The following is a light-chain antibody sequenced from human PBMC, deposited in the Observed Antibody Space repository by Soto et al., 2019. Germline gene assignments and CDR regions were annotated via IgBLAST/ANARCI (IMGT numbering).Light chain of an antibody. V-gene: IGLV3-21*04. CDR2: YDS. CDR1: NIGNKR. Sequence: VLTQPPSVSGAPEKTATITCGGNNIGNKRVHWYRQKPGQAPVLLISYDSDRPSGIPERFSGSNSENTATLTISRVEAGDEADYYCQVWDIMTDNYVFGSGTKLTVL. J-gene: IGLJ1*01. CDR3: QVWDIMTDNYV.